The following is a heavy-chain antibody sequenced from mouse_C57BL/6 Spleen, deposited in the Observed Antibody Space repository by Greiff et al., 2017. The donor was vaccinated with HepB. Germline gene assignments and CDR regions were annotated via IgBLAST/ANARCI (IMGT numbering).Heavy chain of an antibody. J-gene: IGHJ3*01. CDR3: ARLRPFAY. CDR2: ISYDGSN. Sequence: EVKLVESGPGLVKPSQSLSLTCSVTGYSITSGYYWNWIRQFPGNKLEWMGYISYDGSNNYNPSLKNRISTTRDTSKNQFFLKLNSVTTEDTATYYCARLRPFAYWGQGTLVTVSA. V-gene: IGHV3-6*01. CDR1: GYSITSGYY. D-gene: IGHD2-12*01.